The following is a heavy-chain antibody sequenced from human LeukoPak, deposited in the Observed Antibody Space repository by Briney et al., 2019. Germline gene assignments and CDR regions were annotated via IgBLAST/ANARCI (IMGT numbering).Heavy chain of an antibody. CDR3: ARSDSGLLLRPRDRRIPFDY. CDR2: LSGSGGNT. J-gene: IGHJ4*02. V-gene: IGHV3-23*01. Sequence: SGGSLRLFCAASGFTFSSYAMSWVRPAPGKGLEWVSTLSGSGGNTYYADSVTGRVTISRDHSKNTLYLQINSPRAEDTAVYHCARSDSGLLLRPRDRRIPFDYWGQRTLVTVSS. D-gene: IGHD3-22*01. CDR1: GFTFSSYA.